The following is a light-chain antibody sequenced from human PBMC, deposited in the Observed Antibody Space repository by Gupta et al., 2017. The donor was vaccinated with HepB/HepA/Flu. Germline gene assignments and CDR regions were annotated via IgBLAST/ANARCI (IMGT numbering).Light chain of an antibody. Sequence: EIVLTQSPHTLSLSPGERATLSCRASQSVSSYLAWYQQKPGRAPRLLIYDTSNRATGIPARFSGSGSGTDFTLTISSLEPEDFAVYYCQQRSNWPYTFGQGTKMEIK. CDR2: DTS. V-gene: IGKV3-11*01. CDR1: QSVSSY. CDR3: QQRSNWPYT. J-gene: IGKJ2*01.